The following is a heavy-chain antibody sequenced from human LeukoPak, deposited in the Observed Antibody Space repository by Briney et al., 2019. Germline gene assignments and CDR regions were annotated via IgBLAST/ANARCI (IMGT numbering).Heavy chain of an antibody. Sequence: PSEALSLTCAVYRGSFSGYYWSWIRQPPRDGLEWIGEINDSGSTNYNPSLKSLVTISVDTSKNQFSLQLSSVTAADTAVYYCATIAPPSPIAAPDYYYMDVWGKGTTVTVSS. D-gene: IGHD6-13*01. CDR2: INDSGST. J-gene: IGHJ6*03. CDR3: ATIAPPSPIAAPDYYYMDV. CDR1: RGSFSGYY. V-gene: IGHV4-34*01.